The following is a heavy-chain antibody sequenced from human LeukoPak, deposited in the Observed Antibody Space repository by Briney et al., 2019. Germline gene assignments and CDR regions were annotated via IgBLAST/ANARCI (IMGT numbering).Heavy chain of an antibody. CDR2: INHSGSA. CDR3: ARVRSRSRYFDY. V-gene: IGHV4-34*01. Sequence: SETLSLTCAVYGGSFSGYYWSWIRQPPGKGLEWIGEINHSGSANYNPSLKSRVTISVDTSKNQFSLKLSSVTAADTAVYYCARVRSRSRYFDYWGQGTLVTVSS. J-gene: IGHJ4*02. CDR1: GGSFSGYY. D-gene: IGHD2-2*01.